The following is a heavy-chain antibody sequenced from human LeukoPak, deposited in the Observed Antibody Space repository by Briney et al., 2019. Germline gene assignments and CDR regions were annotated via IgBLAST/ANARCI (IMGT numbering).Heavy chain of an antibody. CDR1: GGSISGFY. D-gene: IGHD1-26*01. J-gene: IGHJ4*02. V-gene: IGHV4-4*07. CDR2: IYSSGNT. Sequence: PSETLSLTCTVSGGSISGFYWSWIRQPAGKGLEWIGRIYSSGNTHYNPSLRSRVTMSVGTSKSQFSLSLNYVTAAYTALYYCARTSATGATFFDFWGQGILVTVSS. CDR3: ARTSATGATFFDF.